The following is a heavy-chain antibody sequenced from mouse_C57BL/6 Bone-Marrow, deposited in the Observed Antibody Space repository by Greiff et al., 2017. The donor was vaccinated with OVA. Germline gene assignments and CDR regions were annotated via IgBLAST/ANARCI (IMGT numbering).Heavy chain of an antibody. CDR3: ARYYGSSYYAMDY. D-gene: IGHD1-1*01. CDR1: GYTFTSYW. CDR2: IHPNSGST. J-gene: IGHJ4*01. Sequence: QVQLQQPGAELVKPGASVKLSCKASGYTFTSYWMHWVTQRPGQGLEWIGMIHPNSGSTNYNEKFKSKATLTVDKSSSTAYMQLSSLTSEDSAVYYCARYYGSSYYAMDYWGQGTSVTVSS. V-gene: IGHV1-64*01.